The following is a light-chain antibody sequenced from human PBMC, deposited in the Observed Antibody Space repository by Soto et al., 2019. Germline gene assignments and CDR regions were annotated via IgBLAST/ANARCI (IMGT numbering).Light chain of an antibody. V-gene: IGKV3-11*01. Sequence: EIVLTQSPATLSLSPGERATLSCRASQNIARDVGWYQQRPGQAPRLLIYDASNRAIDIPARFSGGGSGTAFTLTIDSLEPEDSAVYYCQQRSQWPLTFGGGTYVE. CDR2: DAS. CDR1: QNIARD. CDR3: QQRSQWPLT. J-gene: IGKJ4*01.